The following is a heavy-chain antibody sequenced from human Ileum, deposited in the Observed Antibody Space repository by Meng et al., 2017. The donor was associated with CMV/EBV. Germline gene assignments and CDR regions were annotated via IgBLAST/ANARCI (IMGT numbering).Heavy chain of an antibody. J-gene: IGHJ4*02. V-gene: IGHV3-53*01. Sequence: EGQRVESGGGFVQSGGSLRFSCEASGFTVGNSYMGWVRQAPGKGLEWVSVIHTGGNTNYTDSVKGRFTISADSSMNTPHLQMTSLTFDDTALYYCTKPGPTGTFPSWGQGTLVTVSS. CDR2: IHTGGNT. D-gene: IGHD1-1*01. CDR1: GFTVGNSY. CDR3: TKPGPTGTFPS.